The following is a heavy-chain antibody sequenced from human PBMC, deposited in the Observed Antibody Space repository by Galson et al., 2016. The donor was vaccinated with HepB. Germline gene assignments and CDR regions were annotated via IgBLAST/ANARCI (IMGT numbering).Heavy chain of an antibody. V-gene: IGHV3-21*04. Sequence: SLRLSCAASGFSFTSYSMNWVRQAPGKGLEWVSFISTTSTYIYYADSVTGRFTISRDNAKSSLYLQMNSLKTEDTAVYYCTRLKEMPTVENAFDIWGQGTMVTVSS. CDR1: GFSFTSYS. CDR3: TRLKEMPTVENAFDI. CDR2: ISTTSTYI. D-gene: IGHD5-24*01. J-gene: IGHJ3*02.